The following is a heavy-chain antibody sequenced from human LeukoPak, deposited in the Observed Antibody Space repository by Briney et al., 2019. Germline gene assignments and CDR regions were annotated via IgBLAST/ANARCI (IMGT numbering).Heavy chain of an antibody. CDR3: GDGRSLDY. V-gene: IGHV4-34*01. Sequence: SETLSLTCAVYGGSFSGYYWSWIRQPPGKGLEWIGEINHSGSTNYNPSLKSRVTISVDTSKNQFSLKLSSVTAADTAVYYCGDGRSLDYWGREPWSPSPQ. CDR1: GGSFSGYY. CDR2: INHSGST. J-gene: IGHJ4*02.